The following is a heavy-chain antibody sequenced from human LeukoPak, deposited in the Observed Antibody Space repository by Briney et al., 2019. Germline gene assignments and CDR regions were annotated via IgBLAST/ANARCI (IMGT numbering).Heavy chain of an antibody. CDR1: GFTFSSYA. Sequence: GGSLRLSCAASGFTFSSYAMSWVRQAPGKGLEWVSAISGSGGSTYYADSVKGRFTISRDNSKNTLYPRMNSLRAEDTAVYYCARDMGSYFDYWGQGTLVTVSS. V-gene: IGHV3-23*01. D-gene: IGHD3-10*01. CDR3: ARDMGSYFDY. J-gene: IGHJ4*02. CDR2: ISGSGGST.